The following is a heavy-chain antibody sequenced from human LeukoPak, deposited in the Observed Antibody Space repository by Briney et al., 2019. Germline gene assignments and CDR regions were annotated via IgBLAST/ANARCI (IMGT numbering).Heavy chain of an antibody. D-gene: IGHD3-9*01. CDR2: ISDSGTTI. CDR3: AKGNNYDILTGYYVNYFDY. CDR1: GFTFSSYE. V-gene: IGHV3-48*03. Sequence: GGSLRLSCAASGFTFSSYEMNWVRQAPGKGLEWISYISDSGTTINNADSVKGRFTISRDNAKNSLYLQMNSLRAEDTAVYYCAKGNNYDILTGYYVNYFDYWGQGTLVTVSS. J-gene: IGHJ4*02.